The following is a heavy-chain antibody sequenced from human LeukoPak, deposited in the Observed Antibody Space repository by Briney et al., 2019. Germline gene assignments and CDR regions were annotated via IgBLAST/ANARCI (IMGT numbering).Heavy chain of an antibody. J-gene: IGHJ6*02. CDR1: GDSVSSNSAA. CDR2: TYYRSKWYN. V-gene: IGHV6-1*01. CDR3: VRETGYSYSSAYYYYGMDV. D-gene: IGHD5-18*01. Sequence: SQTLSLTCAISGDSVSSNSAAWNWIRQSPSRGLEWLGRTYYRSKWYNDYAVSVKSRITINPDTSKNQFSLQLNSVTPEDTAVYYCVRETGYSYSSAYYYYGMDVWGQGTTVTVSS.